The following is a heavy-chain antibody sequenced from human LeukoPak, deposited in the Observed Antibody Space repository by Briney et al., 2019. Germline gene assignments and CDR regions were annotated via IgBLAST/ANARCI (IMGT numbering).Heavy chain of an antibody. CDR3: ARRNMLEYCSGGSCYPDYYYGMDV. CDR2: IYYSGST. D-gene: IGHD2-15*01. V-gene: IGHV4-30-4*01. J-gene: IGHJ6*04. Sequence: SETLSLTCTASGGSISSGDYYWSWSRQPPGKGLECIGYIYYSGSTYYNPSLKSRVTISVDTSKNQFSLKLSSVTAADTAVYYCARRNMLEYCSGGSCYPDYYYGMDVWANGTTVTVSS. CDR1: GGSISSGDYY.